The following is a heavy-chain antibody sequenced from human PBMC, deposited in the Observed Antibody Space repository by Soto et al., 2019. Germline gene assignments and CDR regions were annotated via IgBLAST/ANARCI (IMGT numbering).Heavy chain of an antibody. CDR1: GYSFTSYW. J-gene: IGHJ3*01. D-gene: IGHD6-25*01. V-gene: IGHV5-51*01. CDR2: IYPGDSDT. CDR3: ARPKRSSGHGDVFDF. Sequence: LGESLKISCKGSGYSFTSYWIGWVRQMPGKGLEWMGIIYPGDSDTRYSPSFQGQVTISADKSISTAYLQWSSLKASDTAMYYCARPKRSSGHGDVFDFGAQGTLDPVSS.